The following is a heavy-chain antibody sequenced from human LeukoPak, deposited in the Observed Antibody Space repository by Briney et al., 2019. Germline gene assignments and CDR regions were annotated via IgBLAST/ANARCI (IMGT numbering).Heavy chain of an antibody. CDR3: ARGVTMARGVIIFPLYWFDP. Sequence: PSETLSLTCAVSGGSISSSNWWSWVRQPPGKGLEWIGEIYHSGSTNYNPSLKSRVTISVDKSKNQFSLKLSSVTAADTAVYYCARGVTMARGVIIFPLYWFDPWGQGTLVTVSS. V-gene: IGHV4-4*02. D-gene: IGHD3-10*01. CDR1: GGSISSSNW. CDR2: IYHSGST. J-gene: IGHJ5*02.